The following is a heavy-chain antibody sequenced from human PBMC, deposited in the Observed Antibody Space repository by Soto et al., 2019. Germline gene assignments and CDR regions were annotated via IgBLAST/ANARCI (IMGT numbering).Heavy chain of an antibody. CDR2: ISAYNGNT. CDR3: ARDRGVGGNSAIFDY. D-gene: IGHD2-21*02. CDR1: GYTFTSYG. Sequence: ASVKVSCKASGYTFTSYGISWVRQAPGQGLEWMGWISAYNGNTNYAQKLQGRVTMTTDTSTSTAYMALRSLRSDDTAVYYCARDRGVGGNSAIFDYWGQGTLVTVSS. J-gene: IGHJ4*02. V-gene: IGHV1-18*01.